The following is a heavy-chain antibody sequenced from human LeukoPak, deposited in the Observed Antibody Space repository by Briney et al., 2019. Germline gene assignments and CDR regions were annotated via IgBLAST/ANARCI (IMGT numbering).Heavy chain of an antibody. V-gene: IGHV1-24*01. CDR1: GYTLTELS. J-gene: IGHJ4*02. CDR2: FDPEDGET. D-gene: IGHD3-10*01. CDR3: ATGGPLWFGDPRGLDY. Sequence: ASVKVSCKVSGYTLTELSMHWVRQAPGKGLEWMGGFDPEDGETIYAQKLQGRVTMTEDTSTDTAYMELSSLRSEDTAVYYCATGGPLWFGDPRGLDYWGQGTLVTVSS.